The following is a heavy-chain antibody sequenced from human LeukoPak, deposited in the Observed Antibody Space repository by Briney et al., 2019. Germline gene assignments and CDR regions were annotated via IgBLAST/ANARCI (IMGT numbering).Heavy chain of an antibody. Sequence: GGSLRLSCAASGFTFSSYAMSWVRQAPGKGLEWVSAIIGSGGSTYYADSVKGRFTISRDNSRNTLYLQMNSLRAEDTAVYYCAKVMTRTMVRGVPPSDYWGQGTLVTVSS. V-gene: IGHV3-23*01. CDR1: GFTFSSYA. CDR3: AKVMTRTMVRGVPPSDY. J-gene: IGHJ4*02. D-gene: IGHD3-10*01. CDR2: IIGSGGST.